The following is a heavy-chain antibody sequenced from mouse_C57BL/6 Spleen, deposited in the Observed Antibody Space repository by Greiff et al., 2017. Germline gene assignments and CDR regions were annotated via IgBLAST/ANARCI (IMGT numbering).Heavy chain of an antibody. CDR3: ASFIYDGHYGAMDY. J-gene: IGHJ4*01. D-gene: IGHD2-3*01. CDR2: INPNYGTT. CDR1: GYSFTDYN. Sequence: QVVESGPELVKPGASVKISCKASGYSFTDYNMNWVKQSTGKSLEWIGVINPNYGTTSYNQKFKGKATLTVDQASSTAYMQLNSLTSEDSAVYYCASFIYDGHYGAMDYWGQGTSVTVSS. V-gene: IGHV1-39*01.